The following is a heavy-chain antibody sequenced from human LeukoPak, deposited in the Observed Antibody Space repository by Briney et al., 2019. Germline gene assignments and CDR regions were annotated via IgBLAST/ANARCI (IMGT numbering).Heavy chain of an antibody. CDR3: ARHGSMTLIRGRLRYYYMDV. V-gene: IGHV3-48*03. CDR2: ISSSGSTI. J-gene: IGHJ6*03. CDR1: GFTFSSYE. D-gene: IGHD3-10*01. Sequence: GGSQRLSRAASGFTFSSYEMNWVRQAPGKGLEWVSYISSSGSTIYYADSVKGRFTISRDNAKNSLYLQMNSLRAEDTAVYYCARHGSMTLIRGRLRYYYMDVWGKGTTVTISS.